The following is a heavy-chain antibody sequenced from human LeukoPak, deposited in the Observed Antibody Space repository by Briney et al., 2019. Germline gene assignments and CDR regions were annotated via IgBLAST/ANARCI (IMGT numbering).Heavy chain of an antibody. CDR3: ARRSLSGTLDY. D-gene: IGHD1-1*01. J-gene: IGHJ4*02. CDR2: INAGNGNT. CDR1: GGTFSSYA. V-gene: IGHV1-3*01. Sequence: GASVKVSCKASGGTFSSYAISWVRQAPGQGLEWMGWINAGNGNTKYSQKFQGRVTITRDTSASTAYMELSSLRSEDTAVYYCARRSLSGTLDYWGQGTLVTVSS.